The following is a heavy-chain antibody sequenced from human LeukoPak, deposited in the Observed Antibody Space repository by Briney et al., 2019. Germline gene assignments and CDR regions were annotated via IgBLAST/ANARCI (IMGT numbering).Heavy chain of an antibody. J-gene: IGHJ3*02. Sequence: GGSLRLSCAASGFTFSSYAMHWVRQAPGKGLEYVSAISSNGGSTYYANSVNGRFTISRDNSKNTLYLQMGSLRAEDMAVYYCASLYGGNSRDAFDIWGQGTMVTVSS. CDR1: GFTFSSYA. D-gene: IGHD4-17*01. CDR3: ASLYGGNSRDAFDI. V-gene: IGHV3-64*01. CDR2: ISSNGGST.